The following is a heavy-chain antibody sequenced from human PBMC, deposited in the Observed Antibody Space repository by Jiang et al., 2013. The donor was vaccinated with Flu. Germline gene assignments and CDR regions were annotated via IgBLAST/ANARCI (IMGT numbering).Heavy chain of an antibody. CDR2: TYYRSKWYN. D-gene: IGHD3-16*01. Sequence: SRGLEWLGRTYYRSKWYNDYAVSVKSRITINPDTSKNQFSLQLNSVTPEDTAVYYCARRGDDAFDIWGQGTMVTVSS. V-gene: IGHV6-1*01. CDR3: ARRGDDAFDI. J-gene: IGHJ3*02.